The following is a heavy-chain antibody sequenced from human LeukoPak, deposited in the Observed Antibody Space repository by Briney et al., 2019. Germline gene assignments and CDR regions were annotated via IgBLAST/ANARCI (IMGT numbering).Heavy chain of an antibody. J-gene: IGHJ4*02. CDR1: GYTFTSYG. CDR3: ARERSSGWYYFDY. D-gene: IGHD6-19*01. V-gene: IGHV1-18*01. CDR2: ISAYNGNT. Sequence: GASVKVSCKASGYTFTSYGISWVRQAPGQGLEWMGWISAYNGNTNYAQKLQGRVTMTTGTSTSTAYMEPRSLRSDDTAVYYCARERSSGWYYFDYWGQGTLVTVSS.